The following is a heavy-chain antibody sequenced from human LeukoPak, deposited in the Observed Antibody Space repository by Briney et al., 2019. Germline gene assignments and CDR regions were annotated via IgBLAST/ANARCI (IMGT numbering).Heavy chain of an antibody. CDR2: IYYSGST. Sequence: SETLSLTCTVSGGSISSGGYYWSWIRQHPGKGLEWIGYIYYSGSTHYNPSLKSRLSISVGTSKNQFSLRLSSVTVADTAVYYCVRDRGDYSGDPGYFEYWGQGILVTVSS. CDR3: VRDRGDYSGDPGYFEY. CDR1: GGSISSGGYY. V-gene: IGHV4-31*03. J-gene: IGHJ4*02. D-gene: IGHD4-23*01.